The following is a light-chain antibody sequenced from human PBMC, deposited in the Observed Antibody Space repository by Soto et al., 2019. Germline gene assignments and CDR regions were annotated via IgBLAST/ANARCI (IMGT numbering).Light chain of an antibody. CDR3: QKYGSST. CDR2: GAS. V-gene: IGKV3-20*01. CDR1: QSVSSSY. Sequence: EIVLTQSPGTLSLSPGERATLSCRASQSVSSSYLAWYQQKPGQAPRLLIYGASSRATGIPDRFSGSGSGTVFALSSRRPKAKVFAVYYCQKYGSSTFGQETRLEIK. J-gene: IGKJ5*01.